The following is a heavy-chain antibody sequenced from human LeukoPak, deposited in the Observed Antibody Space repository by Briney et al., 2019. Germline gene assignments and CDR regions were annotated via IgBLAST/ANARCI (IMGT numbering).Heavy chain of an antibody. CDR3: ARGLIKSHGSGSHYIEKHAFDI. CDR1: GGSFSGYY. Sequence: SETLSLTCAVYGGSFSGYYWSWIRQPPGKGLEWIGEINHSGSTNYNPSLKSRVTISVDTSKNQFSLKLSSVTAADTAVYYCARGLIKSHGSGSHYIEKHAFDIWGQGTMVTVSS. J-gene: IGHJ3*02. CDR2: INHSGST. D-gene: IGHD3-10*01. V-gene: IGHV4-34*01.